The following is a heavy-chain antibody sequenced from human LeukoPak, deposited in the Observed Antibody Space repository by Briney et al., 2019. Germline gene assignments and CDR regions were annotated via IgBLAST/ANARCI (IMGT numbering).Heavy chain of an antibody. J-gene: IGHJ4*02. CDR3: ARSPSPRIDGYNLDY. D-gene: IGHD5-24*01. V-gene: IGHV1-2*02. CDR1: GYTFTGYY. CDR2: IKPNRGGT. Sequence: ASVKVSCKASGYTFTGYYMHWVRQAPGQGLEWMGWIKPNRGGTNYAPNCQGKVTMPRDTSISTAYMELSMLRSDDTAVYYCARSPSPRIDGYNLDYWGQGTLVTVSS.